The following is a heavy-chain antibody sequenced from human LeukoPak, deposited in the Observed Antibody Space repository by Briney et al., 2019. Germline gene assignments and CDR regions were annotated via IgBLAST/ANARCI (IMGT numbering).Heavy chain of an antibody. CDR1: GGSIDSTNW. CDR2: IHHDGRI. Sequence: PSEALSLTCDVSGGSIDSTNWWNWVRQPPGKGLEWIGEIHHDGRINYNPSLKSRVTLSVDKSKNQFSLRLNSVTAADTAMYYCARSHDHLWGNYPDYWGQGTLVTVSS. J-gene: IGHJ4*02. CDR3: ARSHDHLWGNYPDY. D-gene: IGHD3-16*02. V-gene: IGHV4/OR15-8*01.